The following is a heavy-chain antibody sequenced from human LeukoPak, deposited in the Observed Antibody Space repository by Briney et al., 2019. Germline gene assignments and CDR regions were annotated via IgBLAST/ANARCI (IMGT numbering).Heavy chain of an antibody. CDR3: ARATDDEFYLYYGMDV. CDR2: IFYSGST. CDR1: GGSISSYY. Sequence: SETLSLTCTVSGGSISSYYWNWIRQPPGKGLEWIGYIFYSGSTNYNPSLKSRITMSVDTSKNQFSLQLRSMTAADTAVYFCARATDDEFYLYYGMDVWGQGTTVTVSS. J-gene: IGHJ6*02. D-gene: IGHD3-16*01. V-gene: IGHV4-59*12.